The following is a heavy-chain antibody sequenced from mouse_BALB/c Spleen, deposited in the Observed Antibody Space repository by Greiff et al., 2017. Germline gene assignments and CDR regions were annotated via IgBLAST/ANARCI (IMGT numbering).Heavy chain of an antibody. CDR3: ARYHGSSEYFDV. CDR2: IWSGGST. V-gene: IGHV2-2*02. D-gene: IGHD1-1*01. J-gene: IGHJ1*01. CDR1: GFSLTSYG. Sequence: VQLVESGPGLVQPSQSLSITCTVSGFSLTSYGVHWVRQSPGKGLEWLGVIWSGGSTDYNAAFISRLSISKDNSKSQVFFKMNSLQANDTAIYYCARYHGSSEYFDVWGAGTTVTVSS.